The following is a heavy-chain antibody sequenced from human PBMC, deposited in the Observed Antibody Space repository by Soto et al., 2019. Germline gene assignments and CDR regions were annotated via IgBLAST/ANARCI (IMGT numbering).Heavy chain of an antibody. D-gene: IGHD1-26*01. CDR3: ARDGRKPSQHPIDY. Sequence: PGGSLRLSCAASGFTFSDYYMSWIRQAPGKGLEWVSYISSSSSYTNYADSVKGRFTISRDNAKNSLYLQMNSLRAEDTAVYYCARDGRKPSQHPIDYWGQGTLVTVSS. J-gene: IGHJ4*02. V-gene: IGHV3-11*06. CDR2: ISSSSSYT. CDR1: GFTFSDYY.